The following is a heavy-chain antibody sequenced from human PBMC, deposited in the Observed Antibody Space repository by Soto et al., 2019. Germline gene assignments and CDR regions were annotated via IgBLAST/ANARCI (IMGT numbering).Heavy chain of an antibody. Sequence: GESLKISCKASGYNFASFWIGWVRQMPGKGPEWMGIIYPGDSETRYRPSFQGQVTISADKSHSTAYLQWSSLKASDTAMYYCASRIAADAFDIWGQGTMVTVSS. CDR2: IYPGDSET. J-gene: IGHJ3*02. CDR3: ASRIAADAFDI. V-gene: IGHV5-51*01. CDR1: GYNFASFW. D-gene: IGHD6-13*01.